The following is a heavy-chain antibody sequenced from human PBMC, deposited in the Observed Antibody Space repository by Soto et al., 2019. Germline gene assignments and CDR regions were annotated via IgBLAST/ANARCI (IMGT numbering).Heavy chain of an antibody. CDR3: ARDSKAYYDFWSGYHPQYNWFDP. V-gene: IGHV4-59*01. CDR1: GGSISSYY. CDR2: IYYSGST. J-gene: IGHJ5*02. D-gene: IGHD3-3*01. Sequence: SETLSLTCTVSGGSISSYYWSWIRQPPGKGLEWIGYIYYSGSTNYNPSLKSRVTISVDTSKNQFSPKLSSVAAADTAVYYCARDSKAYYDFWSGYHPQYNWFDPWGQGTLVTVS.